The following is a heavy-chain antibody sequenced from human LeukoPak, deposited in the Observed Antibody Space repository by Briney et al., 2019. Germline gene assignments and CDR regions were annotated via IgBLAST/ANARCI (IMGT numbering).Heavy chain of an antibody. V-gene: IGHV3-66*01. D-gene: IGHD3-10*01. CDR3: ASILRSSSGSYFDY. Sequence: PGGSLRLSCAASGFTVSTNYMSWVRQAPGKGLEWVSVIYSGDTTFYADSVRGKFTISRDNSKNTLYLQMNSLRAEDTAVYYCASILRSSSGSYFDYWGQGTLVTVSA. CDR2: IYSGDTT. J-gene: IGHJ4*02. CDR1: GFTVSTNY.